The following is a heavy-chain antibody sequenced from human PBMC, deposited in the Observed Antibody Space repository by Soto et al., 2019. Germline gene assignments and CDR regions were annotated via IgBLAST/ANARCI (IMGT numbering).Heavy chain of an antibody. D-gene: IGHD3-22*01. CDR3: AKDHTVVIRDAFDI. V-gene: IGHV3-23*01. Sequence: GGSLRLSCAASGFTFSSYAMYWVRQAPGKGLAWVSGISDSGTGTYYADSVKGRFTISRDNSKNTVYLQMKSLRAEDTAVYYCAKDHTVVIRDAFDIWGQGTMVTVSS. CDR1: GFTFSSYA. CDR2: ISDSGTGT. J-gene: IGHJ3*02.